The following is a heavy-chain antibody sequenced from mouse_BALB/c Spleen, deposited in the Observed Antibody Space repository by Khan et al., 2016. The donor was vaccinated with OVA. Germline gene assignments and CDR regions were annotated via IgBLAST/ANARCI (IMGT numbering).Heavy chain of an antibody. J-gene: IGHJ4*01. V-gene: IGHV3-2*02. D-gene: IGHD2-3*01. CDR1: GYSITSDYA. CDR2: ISYSCST. CDR3: ARWDDGYAGYAMDY. Sequence: EVQLQQSGPGLVKPSQSLSLTCTVTGYSITSDYAWNWIRQFPGNKLEWMGYISYSCSTSYNPSLKSRISITRDTSKNQFFLQLNSVTTEDTATYYCARWDDGYAGYAMDYWGQGTSVTVSS.